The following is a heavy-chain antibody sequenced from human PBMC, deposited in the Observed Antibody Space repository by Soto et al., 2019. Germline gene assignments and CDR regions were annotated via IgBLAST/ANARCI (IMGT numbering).Heavy chain of an antibody. D-gene: IGHD1-26*01. V-gene: IGHV3-23*01. J-gene: IGHJ5*02. CDR1: KFTFNNYA. CDR2: ISGIGYHT. CDR3: AKDPADVVRESNWFDP. Sequence: EVQLLESGGGLVQPGGSLRLSCAASKFTFNNYAMSWVRQAPGKGLELVSAISGIGYHTYYADSVKGRFTISRDNSKNTLYLQMNSLRAEDTALYYCAKDPADVVRESNWFDPWGQGTLVTVSS.